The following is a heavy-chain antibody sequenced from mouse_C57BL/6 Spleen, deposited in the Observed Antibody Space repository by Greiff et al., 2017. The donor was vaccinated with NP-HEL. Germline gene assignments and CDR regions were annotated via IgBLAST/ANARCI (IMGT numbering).Heavy chain of an antibody. CDR2: ISGGGGNT. CDR1: GFTFSSYT. J-gene: IGHJ4*01. Sequence: EVMLVESGGGLVKPGGSLKLSCAASGFTFSSYTMSWVRQTPETRLEWVATISGGGGNTYYPDSVKGRFTISRDNAKNTLYLQMSSLRSEDTALYYCTRSMDYWGQGTSVTVSS. V-gene: IGHV5-9*01. CDR3: TRSMDY.